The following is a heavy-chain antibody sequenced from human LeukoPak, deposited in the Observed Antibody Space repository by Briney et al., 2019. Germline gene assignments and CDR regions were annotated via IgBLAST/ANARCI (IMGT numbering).Heavy chain of an antibody. V-gene: IGHV4-59*06. CDR2: IYYSGST. D-gene: IGHD1-26*01. Sequence: SETLSLTCAVYGGSFSGYYWSWIRQPPGKGLEWIGYIYYSGSTYYNPSLKSRVTISVDTSKNQFSLKLSSVTAADTAVYYCAASGSYYAFDIWGQGTMVTVSS. J-gene: IGHJ3*02. CDR3: AASGSYYAFDI. CDR1: GGSFSGYY.